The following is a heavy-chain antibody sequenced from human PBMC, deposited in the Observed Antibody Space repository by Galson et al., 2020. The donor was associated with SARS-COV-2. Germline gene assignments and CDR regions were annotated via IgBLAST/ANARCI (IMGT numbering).Heavy chain of an antibody. J-gene: IGHJ4*02. D-gene: IGHD6-19*01. Sequence: SQTLSLTCAISGDSVSSNSAAWNWIRQSPSRGLEWLGRTYYRSKWYNDYAVSVKSRITINPDTSKNQFSLQLNSVTPEDTAVYYCAREPNSSGWYHWDYYFDYWGQGTLVTVSS. V-gene: IGHV6-1*01. CDR3: AREPNSSGWYHWDYYFDY. CDR2: TYYRSKWYN. CDR1: GDSVSSNSAA.